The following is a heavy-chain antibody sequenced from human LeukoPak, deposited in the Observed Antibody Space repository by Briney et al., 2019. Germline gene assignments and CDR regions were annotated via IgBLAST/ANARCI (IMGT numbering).Heavy chain of an antibody. CDR1: GGSLSSGSYS. Sequence: PSQTLSLTCAVSGGSLSSGSYSWSWIRQAPGKGLEWIGYVYYSGRTNYNPSLKSRVTISIDTSKSQFSLKLSSVTAADTAVYYCARHRMYYDILTGYPYYYYYYMDVWGKGTTVTISS. J-gene: IGHJ6*03. D-gene: IGHD3-9*01. V-gene: IGHV4-30-4*07. CDR3: ARHRMYYDILTGYPYYYYYYMDV. CDR2: VYYSGRT.